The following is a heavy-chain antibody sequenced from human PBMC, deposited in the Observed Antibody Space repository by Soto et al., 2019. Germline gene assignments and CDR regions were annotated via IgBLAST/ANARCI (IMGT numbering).Heavy chain of an antibody. D-gene: IGHD2-8*01. J-gene: IGHJ6*02. CDR2: VIATFSSA. CDR3: GRRANRGMDV. V-gene: IGHV1-69*06. Sequence: QVQLVQSGAEMRKPGSSVKVSCKSSGGTFSNYAISWVRQASGQGLEWLGGVIATFSSAKYAPKFQGRVATTADTSTSTAYMELSSLTSEDTAVYYCGRRANRGMDVWGQGTTVIVSS. CDR1: GGTFSNYA.